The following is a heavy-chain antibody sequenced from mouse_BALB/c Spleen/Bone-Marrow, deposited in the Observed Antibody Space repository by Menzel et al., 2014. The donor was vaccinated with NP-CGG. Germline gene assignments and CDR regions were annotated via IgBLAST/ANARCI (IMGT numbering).Heavy chain of an antibody. Sequence: VQLQQSGAELVKPGASVKLSCKASGYTFTSYWMHWVKQRPGQGLEWIGEINPSNGRTNYNEKFKSKATLTVDKSSSTAYMQLSSLTSEDSAAYYCARGYFAYWGQGTLVTVSA. V-gene: IGHV1S81*02. CDR1: GYTFTSYW. D-gene: IGHD2-14*01. J-gene: IGHJ3*01. CDR3: ARGYFAY. CDR2: INPSNGRT.